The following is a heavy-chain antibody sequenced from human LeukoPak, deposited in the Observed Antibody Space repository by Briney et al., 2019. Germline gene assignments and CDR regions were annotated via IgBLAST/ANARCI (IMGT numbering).Heavy chain of an antibody. CDR3: ARDSVIWFGGPGWFDP. CDR2: INPNSGGT. J-gene: IGHJ5*02. V-gene: IGHV1-2*02. Sequence: GASVKVSCKASGYTFTGYYMHWVRQAPGQGLEWMGWINPNSGGTNYAQKFQGRVTMTRDTSISTAYMELSRLRSDDTAVYYCARDSVIWFGGPGWFDPWGQGTLVTVSS. CDR1: GYTFTGYY. D-gene: IGHD3-10*01.